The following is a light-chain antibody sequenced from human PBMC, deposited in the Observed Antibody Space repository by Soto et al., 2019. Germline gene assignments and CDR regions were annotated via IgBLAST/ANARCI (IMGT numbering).Light chain of an antibody. CDR2: DVS. CDR1: QTISSW. CDR3: QQPPGYTPCT. J-gene: IGKJ5*01. Sequence: DIQMTQSPSTLSGSVGDRVTITCRASQTISSWLAWYQQKPGKAPTLLIYDVSRLESGVPSRLSGSGSGTEFTLTINSLQPDDFSIYYIQQPPGYTPCTFG. V-gene: IGKV1-5*01.